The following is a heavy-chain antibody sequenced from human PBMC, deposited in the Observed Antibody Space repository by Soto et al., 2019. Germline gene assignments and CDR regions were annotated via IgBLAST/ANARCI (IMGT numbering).Heavy chain of an antibody. J-gene: IGHJ6*02. CDR1: GGPFSGYY. V-gene: IGHV4-59*01. Sequence: PXATLSLTFAVYGGPFSGYYLSWIRPPPGKGLEWIGYIYYSGSTNYNPSLKSRVTISVDTSKNQFSLKLSSVTAADTAVYYCARSLLNVAVAGRYHENHFYYYYGMDVWAQGTTVTVSS. CDR3: ARSLLNVAVAGRYHENHFYYYYGMDV. CDR2: IYYSGST. D-gene: IGHD6-19*01.